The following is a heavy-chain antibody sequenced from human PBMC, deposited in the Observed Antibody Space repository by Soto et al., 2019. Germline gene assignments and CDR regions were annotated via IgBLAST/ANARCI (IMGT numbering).Heavy chain of an antibody. Sequence: PGGSLRLSCAASGFTFRTYGMHWVRQAPGKGLEWLAVISNNGINKYHADSVKGRFTISRDNSRDTLFLQMNSLRGEDTAIYYCAKVIRADSTSSNFYYYSGLDVWGQGTTVTVSS. CDR2: ISNNGINK. D-gene: IGHD6-6*01. CDR1: GFTFRTYG. V-gene: IGHV3-30*18. CDR3: AKVIRADSTSSNFYYYSGLDV. J-gene: IGHJ6*02.